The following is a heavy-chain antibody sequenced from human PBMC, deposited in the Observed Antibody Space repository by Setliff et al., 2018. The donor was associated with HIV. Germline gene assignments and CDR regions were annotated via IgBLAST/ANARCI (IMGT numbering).Heavy chain of an antibody. CDR2: ISSSSSTI. Sequence: GGSLRLSCAASGFTFSSYSMNWVRQAPGKGLEWVSYISSSSSTIYYADSVKGRFTISRGNAKNSLYLQMNSLRAEDTAVYYCAREPYDSSGSFDYWGQGTLVTVSS. J-gene: IGHJ4*02. CDR1: GFTFSSYS. D-gene: IGHD3-22*01. CDR3: AREPYDSSGSFDY. V-gene: IGHV3-48*01.